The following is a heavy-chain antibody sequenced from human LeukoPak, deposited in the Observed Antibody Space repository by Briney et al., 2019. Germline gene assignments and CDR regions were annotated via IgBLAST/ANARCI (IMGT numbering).Heavy chain of an antibody. CDR1: GFTFSSYA. CDR3: ARDAKQLPY. CDR2: ISSSGGTT. D-gene: IGHD5-24*01. Sequence: GGSLRLSCAASGFTFSSYAMSWVRQAPGKGLEWVSSISSSGGTTYYADSVKGRFTISRDTSKNSLYLQMDSLRAEDTAVYYCARDAKQLPYWGQGTLVSVSS. J-gene: IGHJ4*02. V-gene: IGHV3-23*01.